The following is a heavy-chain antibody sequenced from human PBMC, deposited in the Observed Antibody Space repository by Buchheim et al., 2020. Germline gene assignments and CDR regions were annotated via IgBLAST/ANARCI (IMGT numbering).Heavy chain of an antibody. CDR1: GGSISSSSYY. CDR2: IYYSGST. D-gene: IGHD3-22*01. Sequence: QLQLQESGPGLVKPSETLSLTCTVSGGSISSSSYYWGWIRQPPGKGLEWIGSIYYSGSTYYNPSLKSRVTISVDTSKNQFSLKLSSVTAADTAVYYCARQGFSSGYYYYFDYWGQGTL. V-gene: IGHV4-39*01. J-gene: IGHJ4*02. CDR3: ARQGFSSGYYYYFDY.